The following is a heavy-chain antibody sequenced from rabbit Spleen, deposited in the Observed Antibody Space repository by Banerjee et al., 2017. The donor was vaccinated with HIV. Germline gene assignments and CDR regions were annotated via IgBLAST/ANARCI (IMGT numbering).Heavy chain of an antibody. CDR2: IDTGSSGFT. J-gene: IGHJ4*01. CDR3: ARETSSGWGVVSYYFNL. D-gene: IGHD4-1*01. V-gene: IGHV1S40*01. Sequence: QSLEESGGDLVKPGASLTLSCKASGFDFSRYGVSWVRQAPGKGLEWIACIDTGSSGFTYFASWAKGRFTISKTSSTTVTLQMTSLTAADTATYFCARETSSGWGVVSYYFNLWGPGTLVTVS. CDR1: GFDFSRYG.